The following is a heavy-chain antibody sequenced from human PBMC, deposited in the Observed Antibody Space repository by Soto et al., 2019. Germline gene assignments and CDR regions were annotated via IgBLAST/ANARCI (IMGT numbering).Heavy chain of an antibody. V-gene: IGHV3-66*01. Sequence: EVQLVESGGGLVQPGGSLRLSCAASGFIVSSSNMSWVRQAPGKGLEWVSIIYNDGSTYYADSVKGRFTISRDDSKNTLYLQILSLRAEDTAVYYCARDSYTRYWGQGTLVTVSS. CDR2: IYNDGST. CDR3: ARDSYTRY. D-gene: IGHD4-4*01. CDR1: GFIVSSSN. J-gene: IGHJ4*02.